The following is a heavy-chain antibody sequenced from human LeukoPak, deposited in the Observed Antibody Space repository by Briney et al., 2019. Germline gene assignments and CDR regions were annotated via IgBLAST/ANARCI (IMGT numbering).Heavy chain of an antibody. Sequence: GASVKVSCKAFGYTFTGYYLHWVRQAPGQGLEWMGWIDPNSGGTNYAQTFQGRVTMTRDTSISTAYMELSRLRSDDTAVYYCAREEGKVVAATPVVYFDYWGQGTLVTVSS. D-gene: IGHD2-15*01. V-gene: IGHV1-2*02. CDR1: GYTFTGYY. J-gene: IGHJ4*02. CDR3: AREEGKVVAATPVVYFDY. CDR2: IDPNSGGT.